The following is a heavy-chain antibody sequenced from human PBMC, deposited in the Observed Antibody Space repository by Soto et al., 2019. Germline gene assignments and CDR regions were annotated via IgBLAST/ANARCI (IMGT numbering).Heavy chain of an antibody. J-gene: IGHJ4*02. V-gene: IGHV3-33*01. Sequence: QVQLVESGGGVVQPGRSLRLSCAASGFTFSSYGMHWVRQAPGKGLEWVAVIWYDGSNKYYADSVKGRFTISRDNSKNGLYLQMNSLSAEDTAVYYCAGDRGRHDGGLLGYWGQGTLVTVSS. D-gene: IGHD1-1*01. CDR2: IWYDGSNK. CDR3: AGDRGRHDGGLLGY. CDR1: GFTFSSYG.